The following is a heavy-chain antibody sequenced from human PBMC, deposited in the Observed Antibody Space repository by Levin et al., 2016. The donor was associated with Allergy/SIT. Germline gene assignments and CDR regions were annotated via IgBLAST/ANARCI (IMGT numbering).Heavy chain of an antibody. Sequence: GESLKISCAASGFTSINFAMIWVRQAPGKGMEWVSSTLGGRNKSYFADSVNGRFTVSRDNFKNTLYLQMNSLRVEDTAMYYCAKTDYDGFHFDYWGQGSLVTVSS. CDR1: GFTSINFA. J-gene: IGHJ4*02. CDR2: TLGGRNKS. CDR3: AKTDYDGFHFDY. V-gene: IGHV3-23*01. D-gene: IGHD4-17*01.